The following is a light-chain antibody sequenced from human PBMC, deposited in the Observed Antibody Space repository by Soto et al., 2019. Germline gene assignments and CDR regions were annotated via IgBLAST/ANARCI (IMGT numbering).Light chain of an antibody. Sequence: QAVLPQSLTVSWSPGHSVAIACTGTSSDIGGYTYVSWYQQHPGKAPKVIIYDVSERPSGVPDRFSGSKSGNTASLTISGLQPEDEADYYCCSFAGPQSFEVFGEGTKVTVL. V-gene: IGLV2-11*01. J-gene: IGLJ2*01. CDR2: DVS. CDR1: SSDIGGYTY. CDR3: CSFAGPQSFEV.